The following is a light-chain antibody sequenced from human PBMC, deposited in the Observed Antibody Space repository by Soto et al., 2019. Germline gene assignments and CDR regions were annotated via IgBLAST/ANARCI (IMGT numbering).Light chain of an antibody. Sequence: DIQMTQSPSTLSASVGDRVTITCRSSQSISSWLAWYQQKPGKAPKLLIYKASSLESGVPSRFSGSGSGTEFTLTISSLQPDDFATYYCQTYNSYSRTFGQGTKVAIK. J-gene: IGKJ1*01. V-gene: IGKV1-5*03. CDR1: QSISSW. CDR2: KAS. CDR3: QTYNSYSRT.